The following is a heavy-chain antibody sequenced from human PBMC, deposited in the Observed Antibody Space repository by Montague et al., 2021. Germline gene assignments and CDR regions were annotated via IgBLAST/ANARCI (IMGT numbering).Heavy chain of an antibody. D-gene: IGHD3-10*01. J-gene: IGHJ4*02. CDR2: IRYDGSNK. V-gene: IGHV3-33*01. CDR3: AREVAPGSGSDSVDY. CDR1: DFTFSTYV. Sequence: SLRLSCAASDFTFSTYVMYWVRQAPGKGLEWVALIRYDGSNKFYADSVKGRFTISRDKSKNTLYLQMNKLRAEDTAMYYCAREVAPGSGSDSVDYWGQGTLVTVSS.